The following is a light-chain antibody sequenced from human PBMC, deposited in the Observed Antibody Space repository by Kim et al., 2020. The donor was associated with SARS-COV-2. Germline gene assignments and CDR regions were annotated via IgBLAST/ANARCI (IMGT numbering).Light chain of an antibody. CDR2: ARN. Sequence: SELTQDPAVSVALGQTVRITCQGDSLRSYYATWYQQKPRQAPLLVIFARNNRPSGIPDRFSGSTSGNTASLTISGAQAEDDADFYCQSRDSGGNVVFGGGTQLTVL. CDR3: QSRDSGGNVV. V-gene: IGLV3-19*01. J-gene: IGLJ2*01. CDR1: SLRSYY.